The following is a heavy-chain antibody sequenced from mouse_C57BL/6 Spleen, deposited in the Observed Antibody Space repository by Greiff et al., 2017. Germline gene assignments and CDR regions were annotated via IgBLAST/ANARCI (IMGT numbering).Heavy chain of an antibody. Sequence: QVQLQQSGAELVRPGASVTLSCKASGYTFTDYEMHWVKQTPVHGLEWIGAIDPETGGTAYNQKFKGKAILTADKSSSTAYMELRSLTSEDSAVYYCTRRDYGTCDDWGQGTTLTVAS. CDR2: IDPETGGT. V-gene: IGHV1-15*01. CDR1: GYTFTDYE. J-gene: IGHJ2*01. CDR3: TRRDYGTCDD. D-gene: IGHD1-1*01.